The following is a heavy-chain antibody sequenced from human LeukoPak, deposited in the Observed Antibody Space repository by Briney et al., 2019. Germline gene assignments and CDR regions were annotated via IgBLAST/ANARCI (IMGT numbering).Heavy chain of an antibody. V-gene: IGHV1-24*01. J-gene: IGHJ3*02. CDR2: FDPEDGET. CDR1: GYTLTELS. D-gene: IGHD4-17*01. CDR3: ATSTVTTWGDAFDI. Sequence: ASVKVSCKVSGYTLTELSMHWVRQAPGKGLEWMGGFDPEDGETIYAQKFQGRATMTEDTSTDTAYMELSSLRSEDTAVYYCATSTVTTWGDAFDIWGQGTMVTVSS.